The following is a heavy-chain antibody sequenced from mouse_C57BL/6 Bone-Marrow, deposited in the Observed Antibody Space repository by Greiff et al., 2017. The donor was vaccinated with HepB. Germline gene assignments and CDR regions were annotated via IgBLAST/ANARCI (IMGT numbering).Heavy chain of an antibody. CDR2: IRSKSNNYAT. CDR3: VRHGGLRRGFDY. CDR1: GFSFNTYA. V-gene: IGHV10-1*01. J-gene: IGHJ2*01. Sequence: EVKVVESGGGLVQPKGSLKLSCAASGFSFNTYAMNWVRQAPGKGLEWVARIRSKSNNYATYYADSVKDRFTISRDDSESMLYLQMNNLKTEDTAMDFCVRHGGLRRGFDYWVQGTTLTVSS. D-gene: IGHD2-4*01.